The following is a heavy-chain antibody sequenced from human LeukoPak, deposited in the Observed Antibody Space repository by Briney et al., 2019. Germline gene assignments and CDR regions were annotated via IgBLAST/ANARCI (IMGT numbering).Heavy chain of an antibody. CDR1: GGSMSPYH. J-gene: IGHJ4*02. Sequence: SETLSLTCTVSGGSMSPYHWGWIRQPPGKGLEWTGYIYYSGSTNYNPSLKSRVTISVDTSKNQFSLKLSSVTAADTAVYYCARGAQYYYGSGSYYSYWGQGTLVTVSS. V-gene: IGHV4-59*12. CDR2: IYYSGST. CDR3: ARGAQYYYGSGSYYSY. D-gene: IGHD3-10*01.